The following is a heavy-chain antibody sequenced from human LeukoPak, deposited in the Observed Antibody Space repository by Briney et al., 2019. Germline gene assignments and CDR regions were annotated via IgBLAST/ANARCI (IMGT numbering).Heavy chain of an antibody. J-gene: IGHJ3*02. V-gene: IGHV4-34*01. CDR2: INHSGST. Sequence: SETLSLTCAVYGGSFSGYYWSWIRQPPGKGLEWIGEINHSGSTNYNPSLKSRVTISVDTSKNQFSLKLSSVTAADTAVYYCTRGGYRDAFDIWGQGTMVTVSS. CDR3: TRGGYRDAFDI. D-gene: IGHD3-16*02. CDR1: GGSFSGYY.